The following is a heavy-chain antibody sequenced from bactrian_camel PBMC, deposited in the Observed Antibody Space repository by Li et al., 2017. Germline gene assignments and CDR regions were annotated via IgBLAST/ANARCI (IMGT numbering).Heavy chain of an antibody. CDR1: GFTAT. Sequence: HVQLVESGGGSVQTGGSLRLSCTTSGFTATMGWFRQAPGKGLEWVTSSYTDGSDSDYADSVRGRFTISRDNAKNTLYLQLNNLKTEDMAMYYCVVTTGWSTYNYWGQGTQVTVS. D-gene: IGHD5*01. CDR3: VVTTGWSTYNY. J-gene: IGHJ4*01. V-gene: IGHV3S7*01. CDR2: SYTDGSDS.